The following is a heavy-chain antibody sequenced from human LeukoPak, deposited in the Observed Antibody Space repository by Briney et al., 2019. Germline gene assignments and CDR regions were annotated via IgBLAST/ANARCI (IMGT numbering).Heavy chain of an antibody. CDR2: LYHSDSA. Sequence: PSETLSLTCAVSGYSISNNYYWAWIRQPPGRGLEWIGSLYHSDSAYYNTSLRSRVSMSVDTSKNQFSLTLSFATATHTADYYCARHHDSYYYYSIDVWGSGTTVTVSS. J-gene: IGHJ6*03. CDR3: ARHHDSYYYYSIDV. V-gene: IGHV4-38-2*01. D-gene: IGHD1-14*01. CDR1: GYSISNNYY.